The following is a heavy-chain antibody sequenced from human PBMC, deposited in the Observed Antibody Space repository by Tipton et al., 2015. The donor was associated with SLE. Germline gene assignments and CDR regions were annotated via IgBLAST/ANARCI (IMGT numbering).Heavy chain of an antibody. CDR1: GFTFSSYW. J-gene: IGHJ3*02. Sequence: EAPGFTFSSYWMHWVRQGPGKGLVWVSGINREGSDTRYGDSAKGRFTISRDNAKNTLYLQMHSLRVDDTAVYYCGRGGPPNAIDIWGRGTTVSVSS. V-gene: IGHV3-74*01. CDR2: INREGSDT. CDR3: GRGGPPNAIDI.